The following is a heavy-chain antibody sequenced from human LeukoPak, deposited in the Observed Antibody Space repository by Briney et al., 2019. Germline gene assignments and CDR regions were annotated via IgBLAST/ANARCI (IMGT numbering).Heavy chain of an antibody. V-gene: IGHV1-18*01. J-gene: IGHJ6*03. D-gene: IGHD3-9*01. CDR2: ISAYNGNT. CDR3: ARAYYDILTGYYRRYYYYYMDV. Sequence: ASVKVSCKASGYTFTSYGISWVRQAPGQGLEWMGWISAYNGNTNYAQKFQGRVTITADKSTSTAYMELSSLRSEDTAVYYCARAYYDILTGYYRRYYYYYMDVWGKGTTVTVSS. CDR1: GYTFTSYG.